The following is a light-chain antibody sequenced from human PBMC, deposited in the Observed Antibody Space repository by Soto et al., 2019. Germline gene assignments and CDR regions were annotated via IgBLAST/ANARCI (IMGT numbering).Light chain of an antibody. Sequence: EIVLTQSPGTLSLSPGERATLSCRASQSVSNNYLAWYQQKPGQAPRLLIYGASNRATGIPDRFSGSWSGTDFTLTISRQEPEDFAVYYCQQYGSSGTFGQGTKAEIK. CDR1: QSVSNNY. CDR3: QQYGSSGT. CDR2: GAS. J-gene: IGKJ1*01. V-gene: IGKV3-20*01.